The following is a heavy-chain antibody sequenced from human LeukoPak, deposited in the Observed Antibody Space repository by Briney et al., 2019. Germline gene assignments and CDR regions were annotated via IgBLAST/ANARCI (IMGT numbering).Heavy chain of an antibody. D-gene: IGHD3-22*01. CDR2: ISDSGRT. J-gene: IGHJ4*02. V-gene: IGHV4-59*02. Sequence: ASETLSLTCTVSGASVNSYYWDWIRQPPGKGLEWIGCISDSGRTYYNPSLKSRVTISLGTSNNQFSLRLTSVTAADSAMYYCTKRYYEPFDSWGQGTLVTVSS. CDR1: GASVNSYY. CDR3: TKRYYEPFDS.